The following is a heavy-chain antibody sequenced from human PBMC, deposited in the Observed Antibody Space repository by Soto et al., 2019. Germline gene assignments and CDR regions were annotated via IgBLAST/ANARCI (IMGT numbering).Heavy chain of an antibody. V-gene: IGHV1-69*01. CDR2: IIPMLGTP. Sequence: QVQLVQSGAEMKKPGSSVRVSCRSSGGSFTNYFIGWLRQAPGHGPEWMGGIIPMLGTPQYAQKFQDRVTITADESTSTAFLHLRSLRFEDTAIYYCARQYSTAYFDYWGQGTLVTVSS. CDR1: GGSFTNYF. D-gene: IGHD2-21*01. J-gene: IGHJ4*02. CDR3: ARQYSTAYFDY.